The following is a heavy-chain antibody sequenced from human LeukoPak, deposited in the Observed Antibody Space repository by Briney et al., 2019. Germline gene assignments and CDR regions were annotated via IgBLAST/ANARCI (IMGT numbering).Heavy chain of an antibody. Sequence: GGSLRLSCAVSGFTLNSYAMHWVRQAPGKGLEWVAVIRHDEANSFYADSVQGRFTISRDTSKKLLYLQMNSLRVEDTAVYYCAKEYTPSSPLGELDSWGQGTLVTVSS. V-gene: IGHV3-30*02. CDR1: GFTLNSYA. CDR2: IRHDEANS. J-gene: IGHJ4*02. D-gene: IGHD6-6*01. CDR3: AKEYTPSSPLGELDS.